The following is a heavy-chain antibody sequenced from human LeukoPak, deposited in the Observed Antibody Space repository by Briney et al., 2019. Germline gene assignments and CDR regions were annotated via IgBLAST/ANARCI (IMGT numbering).Heavy chain of an antibody. V-gene: IGHV1-69*13. J-gene: IGHJ3*02. Sequence: SVNVSCKASGGTFSSYAISWVRQAPGQGLEWMGGIIPIFGTANYAQKFQGRVTITADESTSTAYMELSSLRSEDTAVYYCARKRDIVVVPAAIELFDAFDIWGQGPMVTVSS. CDR2: IIPIFGTA. D-gene: IGHD2-2*02. CDR1: GGTFSSYA. CDR3: ARKRDIVVVPAAIELFDAFDI.